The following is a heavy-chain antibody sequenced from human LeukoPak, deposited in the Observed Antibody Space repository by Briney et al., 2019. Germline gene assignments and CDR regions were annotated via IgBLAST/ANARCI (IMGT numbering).Heavy chain of an antibody. CDR3: VIRYYDSSGCSRGIGY. Sequence: SVKVSCKASGGTFSSYAISWVRQAPGQGLEWMGRIIPILGIANYAQKFQGRVTITADKSTSTAYMELSSLRSEDTAVYYCVIRYYDSSGCSRGIGYWGQGTLVTVSS. D-gene: IGHD3-22*01. CDR2: IIPILGIA. CDR1: GGTFSSYA. V-gene: IGHV1-69*04. J-gene: IGHJ4*02.